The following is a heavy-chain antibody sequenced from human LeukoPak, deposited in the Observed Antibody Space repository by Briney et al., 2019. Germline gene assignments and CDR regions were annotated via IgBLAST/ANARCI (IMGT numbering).Heavy chain of an antibody. CDR2: ISPYNGKA. CDR1: GYSFTTYG. Sequence: ASVKVSCKASGYSFTTYGISWVRQAPGQGLEWMGWISPYNGKAEYAQKFQGRVTMTTDTITSTVNMDLRSLSSDDTAVYYCARGQVSHIMPFYMDVWGKGTTVTVSS. V-gene: IGHV1-18*01. D-gene: IGHD5/OR15-5a*01. J-gene: IGHJ6*03. CDR3: ARGQVSHIMPFYMDV.